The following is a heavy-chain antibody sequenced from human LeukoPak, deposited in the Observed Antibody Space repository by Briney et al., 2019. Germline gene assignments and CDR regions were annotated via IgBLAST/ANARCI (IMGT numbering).Heavy chain of an antibody. V-gene: IGHV1-2*02. Sequence: GASVKVSCKASGYTFTGYYMHWVRQAPGQGLEWMGWINPNSGGTNYAQKFQGRVTMTRDTSISTAYMELSRLRSDDTAVYYCARRGPYCSSTSCYVDYWGQGTLVTASS. J-gene: IGHJ4*02. CDR3: ARRGPYCSSTSCYVDY. CDR2: INPNSGGT. D-gene: IGHD2-2*01. CDR1: GYTFTGYY.